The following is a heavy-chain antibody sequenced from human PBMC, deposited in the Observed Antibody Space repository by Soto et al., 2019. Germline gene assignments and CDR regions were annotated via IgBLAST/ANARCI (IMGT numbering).Heavy chain of an antibody. Sequence: GGSLRLSCAASGFTFNSYAMAWVRQAPGKGLEWVSCISDSGGTTYYADSVKGRFTNSRDNSKNTLYLQVSSLRAEDTAVYYCAKASGATCYNPNDYWGQGTLVTVSS. J-gene: IGHJ4*02. CDR3: AKASGATCYNPNDY. CDR2: ISDSGGTT. CDR1: GFTFNSYA. V-gene: IGHV3-23*01. D-gene: IGHD2-2*02.